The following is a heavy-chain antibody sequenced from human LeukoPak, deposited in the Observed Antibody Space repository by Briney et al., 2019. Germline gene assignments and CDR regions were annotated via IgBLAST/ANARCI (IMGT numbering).Heavy chain of an antibody. CDR2: IKPSGGST. D-gene: IGHD1-26*01. J-gene: IGHJ5*02. V-gene: IGHV1-46*01. Sequence: GASVKVSCKASGYTFTSYYMHWVRQAPGQGLEWMGIIKPSGGSTSYAQKFQGRVTMTRDMSTSTVYMELSSLRSEDTAVYYCARDVSTTPSATWFDPWGQGTLVTVSS. CDR1: GYTFTSYY. CDR3: ARDVSTTPSATWFDP.